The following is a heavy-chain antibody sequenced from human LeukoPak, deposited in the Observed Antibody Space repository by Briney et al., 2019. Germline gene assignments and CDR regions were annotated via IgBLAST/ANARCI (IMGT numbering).Heavy chain of an antibody. V-gene: IGHV1-46*01. CDR1: GYTFTSYY. CDR3: ARGSSGYSSGWYQLD. J-gene: IGHJ4*02. CDR2: INPSGGST. Sequence: ASVKVSCKASGYTFTSYYMHWVRQAPGQGLEWMGIINPSGGSTSYAQKFQGRVTMTRDMSTSTVYMELSSLRSEDTAVYYCARGSSGYSSGWYQLDWGQGTLVTVSS. D-gene: IGHD6-19*01.